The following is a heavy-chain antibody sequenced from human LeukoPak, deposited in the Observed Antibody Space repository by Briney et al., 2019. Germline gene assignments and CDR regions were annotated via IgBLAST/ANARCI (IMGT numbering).Heavy chain of an antibody. Sequence: ASVKVSCKASGYTFTSYGISWVRQAPGQGLEWMGWISAYNGNTNYAQKLQGRVTMTTDTSTSTAYMELRSLRSDDTAVYYCASGVGITGTRTGFDYWGQGTLVTVSS. CDR1: GYTFTSYG. CDR2: ISAYNGNT. D-gene: IGHD1-20*01. V-gene: IGHV1-18*01. J-gene: IGHJ4*02. CDR3: ASGVGITGTRTGFDY.